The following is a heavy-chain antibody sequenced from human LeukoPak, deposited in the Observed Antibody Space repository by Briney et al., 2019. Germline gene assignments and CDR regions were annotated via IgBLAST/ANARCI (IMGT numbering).Heavy chain of an antibody. Sequence: SVKVSCKASGGTFSSYAISWARQAPGQGLEWMGGIIPIFGTANYAQKFQGRVTITADESTSTAYMELSSLRSEDTAVYYCARTEELPRHGSGAFDIWGQGTMVTVSS. CDR3: ARTEELPRHGSGAFDI. CDR2: IIPIFGTA. D-gene: IGHD1-26*01. V-gene: IGHV1-69*13. CDR1: GGTFSSYA. J-gene: IGHJ3*02.